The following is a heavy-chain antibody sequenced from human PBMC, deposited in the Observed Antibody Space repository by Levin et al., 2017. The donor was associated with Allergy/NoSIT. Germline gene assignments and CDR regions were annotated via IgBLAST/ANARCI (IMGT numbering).Heavy chain of an antibody. CDR3: ARRADGFCTSNRCPTPFDY. D-gene: IGHD2-2*01. CDR1: GYIFSKSA. J-gene: IGHJ4*02. CDR2: INGGNGDT. Sequence: GESLKISCKASGYIFSKSAIHWVRQAPGQRLEWMGWINGGNGDTKSSQKFQDRVTITRDTSASAVYMGLSSLRSEDTAVYYCARRADGFCTSNRCPTPFDYWGQGTLVTVSS. V-gene: IGHV1-3*01.